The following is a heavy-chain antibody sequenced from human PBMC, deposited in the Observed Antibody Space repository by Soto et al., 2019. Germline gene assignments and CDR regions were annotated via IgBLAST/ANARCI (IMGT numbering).Heavy chain of an antibody. CDR2: IFSNDEK. J-gene: IGHJ4*02. CDR1: GFSLSNARMG. D-gene: IGHD5-12*01. CDR3: ARIMKAGWWLQVYYFDY. Sequence: SGPTLVNPTETLTLTCTVSGFSLSNARMGVSWIRQPPGKALEWLAHIFSNDEKSYSTSLKSRLTISKDTSKSQVVLTMTNMDPVDTATYYFARIMKAGWWLQVYYFDYWGQGTLVTVSS. V-gene: IGHV2-26*01.